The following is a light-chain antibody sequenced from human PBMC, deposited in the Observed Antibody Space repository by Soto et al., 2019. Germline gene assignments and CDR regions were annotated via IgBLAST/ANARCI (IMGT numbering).Light chain of an antibody. V-gene: IGKV1-9*01. CDR1: QGISSY. CDR3: QQQNSFPIT. CDR2: VAS. Sequence: IQLAASSISLAAAVGDIVTITCQASQGISSYLTWYQQNPGKDPKVLIYVASTLQSGVPPRFSGSGSGTDFTLTISSLQTEDSATYECQQQNSFPITFGPGTKLDIK. J-gene: IGKJ5*01.